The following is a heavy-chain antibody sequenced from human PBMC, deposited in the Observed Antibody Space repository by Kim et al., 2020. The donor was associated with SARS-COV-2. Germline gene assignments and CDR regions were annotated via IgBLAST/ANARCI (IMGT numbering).Heavy chain of an antibody. CDR1: GGSFSGYY. J-gene: IGHJ3*02. V-gene: IGHV4-34*01. CDR2: INHSGST. CDR3: ARDLIAAAGTDAFGI. D-gene: IGHD6-13*01. Sequence: SETLSLTCAVYGGSFSGYYWSWIRQPPGKGLEWIGEINHSGSTNYNPSLKSRVTISVDTSKNHFSLKLSSVTAADTAVYYCARDLIAAAGTDAFGIWGQGTMVTVSS.